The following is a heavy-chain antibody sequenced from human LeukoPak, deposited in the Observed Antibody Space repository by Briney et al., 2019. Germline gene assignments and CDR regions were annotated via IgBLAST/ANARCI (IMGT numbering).Heavy chain of an antibody. CDR2: ISSSSSTI. J-gene: IGHJ4*02. Sequence: PGGSLRLSCAASGFTFSAYGMHWVRQAPGKGLEWVSYISSSSSTIYYADSVKGRFTISRDNAKNSLYLQMNSLRDEDTAVYYWAKVLVSNVYWVQGTLVTVSS. CDR3: AKVLVSNVY. CDR1: GFTFSAYG. V-gene: IGHV3-48*02. D-gene: IGHD2-8*02.